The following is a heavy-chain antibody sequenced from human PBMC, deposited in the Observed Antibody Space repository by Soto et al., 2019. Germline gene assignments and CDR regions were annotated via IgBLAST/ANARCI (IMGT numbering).Heavy chain of an antibody. Sequence: EVQLLESGGGLVQPGGSLRLSCAASGFTFSSYAMSWVRQAPGKGLEWVSIIGVGGGDRYYSDSVKGRFTISRDNSRDTLHLEMNSLRDEDTAVYYCARVRFGALVWGQGTLVTVSS. V-gene: IGHV3-23*01. CDR2: IGVGGGDR. CDR1: GFTFSSYA. D-gene: IGHD3-10*01. CDR3: ARVRFGALV. J-gene: IGHJ4*02.